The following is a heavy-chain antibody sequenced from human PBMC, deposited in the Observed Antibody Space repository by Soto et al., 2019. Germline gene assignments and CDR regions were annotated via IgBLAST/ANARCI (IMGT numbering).Heavy chain of an antibody. D-gene: IGHD3-10*01. J-gene: IGHJ5*02. CDR3: AREGDYYGRNWFDP. CDR2: IYTSGST. Sequence: SETLSLTCTVSGGSISSYHWSWIRQPAGKGLEWIGRIYTSGSTNYNPSLKSRVTMSVDTSKNQFSLKLSSVTAADTAVYYCAREGDYYGRNWFDPWGLGTLVTVSS. CDR1: GGSISSYH. V-gene: IGHV4-4*07.